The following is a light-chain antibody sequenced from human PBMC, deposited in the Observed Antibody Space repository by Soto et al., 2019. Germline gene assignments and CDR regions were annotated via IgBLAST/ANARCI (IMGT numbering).Light chain of an antibody. V-gene: IGKV1-5*01. CDR1: KSIRTW. J-gene: IGKJ1*01. CDR2: DAS. CDR3: QPYNSDSRT. Sequence: DIQMTQSPFTLSASVGDRVSITCRASKSIRTWLAWYQQKTGKAPKILIYDASSLESGVPSRFRGSGSGTDFTLTISRLQPDDFSTYYCQPYNSDSRTFGQGTKVDIK.